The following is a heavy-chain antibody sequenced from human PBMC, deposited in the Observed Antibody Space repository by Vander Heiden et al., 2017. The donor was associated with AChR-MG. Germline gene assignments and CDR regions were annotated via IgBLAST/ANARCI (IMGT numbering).Heavy chain of an antibody. D-gene: IGHD2-2*01. CDR3: ARGTSTLVVVLVTLPFDS. CDR1: GVFIKSSDFY. V-gene: IGHV4-39*02. CDR2: VFPTGDT. J-gene: IGHJ4*02. Sequence: QVHLQESGPALVKPSETLTLTCNVPGVFIKSSDFYWGWIRQAPGKGLEWLGSVFPTGDTYYNPSLKSRLNISVAASNNHFSLQLTSVTAADTAIYYCARGTSTLVVVLVTLPFDSWGPGTLVTVSS.